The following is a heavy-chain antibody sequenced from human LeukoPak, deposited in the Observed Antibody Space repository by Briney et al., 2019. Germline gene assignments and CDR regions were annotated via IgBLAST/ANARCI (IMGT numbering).Heavy chain of an antibody. V-gene: IGHV1-58*01. CDR2: IVVGSGNT. Sequence: SVKVSCKASGFTFTSSAVQWVRQARGQRLEWIGWIVVGSGNTNYAQKFQERVTITRDMSTSTAYMELSSLRSEDTAVYYCAFYSGSYYNPRHAFDIWGQGTMVTVSS. CDR1: GFTFTSSA. CDR3: AFYSGSYYNPRHAFDI. J-gene: IGHJ3*02. D-gene: IGHD3-10*01.